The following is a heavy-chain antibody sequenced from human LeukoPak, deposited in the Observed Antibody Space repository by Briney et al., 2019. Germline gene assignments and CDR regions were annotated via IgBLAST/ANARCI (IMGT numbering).Heavy chain of an antibody. J-gene: IGHJ5*02. Sequence: PGGSLRLSCAVSGFTVSSNYMNWVRQAPGKGLEWVSGISGGGGSTYYADSVKGRFTISRDNSKNTLYLQMDSLRAEDTALHYCAKGSGINHYHWIDPWGQGTLVTVSS. CDR1: GFTVSSNY. V-gene: IGHV3-23*01. CDR3: AKGSGINHYHWIDP. CDR2: ISGGGGST. D-gene: IGHD1-14*01.